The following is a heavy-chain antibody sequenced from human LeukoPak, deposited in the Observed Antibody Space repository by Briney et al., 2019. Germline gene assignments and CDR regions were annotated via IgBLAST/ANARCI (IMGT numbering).Heavy chain of an antibody. CDR1: GFTFSSYE. V-gene: IGHV3-48*03. Sequence: SGGSLRLSCAASGFTFSSYEMNWVRQAPGKGLEWVSYISSSGSTIYYADSVKGRFTISRDNAKNSLYLQMNSLRAEDTAVYYCAPRFSKAGNASNYWGQGTLVTVSS. D-gene: IGHD3-3*01. CDR2: ISSSGSTI. J-gene: IGHJ4*02. CDR3: APRFSKAGNASNY.